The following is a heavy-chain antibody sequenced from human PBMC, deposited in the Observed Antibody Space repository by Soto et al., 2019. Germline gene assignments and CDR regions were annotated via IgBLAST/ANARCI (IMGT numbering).Heavy chain of an antibody. D-gene: IGHD6-19*01. V-gene: IGHV4-30-2*01. CDR2: IYQSGVT. J-gene: IGHJ5*02. CDR3: AGMPYTSGLRFDP. Sequence: PSETMALTCNMSGECYSISTYSWSWIRQPPGKALQWIGFIYQSGVTSYNPSLASRVSISLDRSNNQCSLKLKSVTAADTAVYFCAGMPYTSGLRFDPWGPGTLVTVSS. CDR1: GECYSISTYS.